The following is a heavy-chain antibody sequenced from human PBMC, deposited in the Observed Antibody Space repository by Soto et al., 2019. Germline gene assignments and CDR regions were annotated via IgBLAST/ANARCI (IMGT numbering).Heavy chain of an antibody. V-gene: IGHV1-2*02. CDR1: GYTFTGYY. CDR3: ARVNVVVVAATREYYFDY. D-gene: IGHD2-15*01. J-gene: IGHJ4*02. Sequence: ASVKVSCKTSGYTFTGYYIHWVRQAPGQGLEWMGWINPYNGGTNYAQKFQGRVTMTGDTSISTAYMELSRLRSDDTAVYYCARVNVVVVAATREYYFDYWGQGTLVTVSS. CDR2: INPYNGGT.